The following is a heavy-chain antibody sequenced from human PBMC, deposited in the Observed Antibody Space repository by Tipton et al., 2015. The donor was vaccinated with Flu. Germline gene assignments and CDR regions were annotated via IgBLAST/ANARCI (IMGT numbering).Heavy chain of an antibody. Sequence: CAASGFTFSDYYMSWIRQAPGKGLEWVAYISSGGSVTYYADSAEGRFTISRDNAQNSLHLQMDSLGVEDTAVYYCANVALEGSGSTDAFDIWGPGTMVTVSS. CDR1: GFTFSDYY. CDR2: ISSGGSVT. V-gene: IGHV3-11*01. J-gene: IGHJ3*02. D-gene: IGHD3-10*01. CDR3: ANVALEGSGSTDAFDI.